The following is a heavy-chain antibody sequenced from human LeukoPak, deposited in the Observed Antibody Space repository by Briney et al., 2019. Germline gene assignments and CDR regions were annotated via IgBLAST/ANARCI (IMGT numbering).Heavy chain of an antibody. D-gene: IGHD6-13*01. CDR1: GYTFTSYG. J-gene: IGHJ3*02. CDR3: ARDRVSSSHGGAFDI. CDR2: ISAYNGNT. Sequence: GASVKVSCKASGYTFTSYGISWVRQAPGQGLEWMGWISAYNGNTNYAQKLQGRVTMTTDTSTSTAYMELRSLRSDDTAVYYCARDRVSSSHGGAFDIWGQGTMVTVSS. V-gene: IGHV1-18*01.